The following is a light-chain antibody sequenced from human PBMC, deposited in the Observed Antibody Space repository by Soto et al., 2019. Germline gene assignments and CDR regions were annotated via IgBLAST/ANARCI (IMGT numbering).Light chain of an antibody. CDR3: QSFDSSLSALYV. J-gene: IGLJ1*01. V-gene: IGLV1-40*01. CDR1: GATSD. Sequence: QSVLTQPPSVSGAPGQRVTISCIGATSDVHWYQHLPGTAPKLLIYGNNNRPSGVPDRFSGSRSGTSASLAITGLQAEDGADYYCQSFDSSLSALYVFGTGTKV. CDR2: GNN.